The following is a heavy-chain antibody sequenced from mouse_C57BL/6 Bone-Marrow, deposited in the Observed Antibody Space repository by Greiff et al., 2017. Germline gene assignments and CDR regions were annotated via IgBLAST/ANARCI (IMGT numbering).Heavy chain of an antibody. CDR2: IYPGGGYT. V-gene: IGHV1-63*01. CDR1: GYTFTNYW. D-gene: IGHD1-1*01. Sequence: QVQLQQSGAELVRPGTSVKMSCKASGYTFTNYWIGWAKQRPGHGLEWIGDIYPGGGYTNYNEKFKGKATLTADKSSSTAYMQFSSLTSEDSAIYYCARSYYYGSSYGAMDYWGQGTSVTVSS. J-gene: IGHJ4*01. CDR3: ARSYYYGSSYGAMDY.